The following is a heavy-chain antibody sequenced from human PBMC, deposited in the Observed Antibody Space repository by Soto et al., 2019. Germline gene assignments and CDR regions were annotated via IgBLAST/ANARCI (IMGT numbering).Heavy chain of an antibody. Sequence: EVQLLESGGGLVQPGGSLRLSCAASGFTFSSYAMSWVRQAPGKGLEWVSAISGTGGTTYYADSVKGRFTISRDNSRNTVHLKMNSLRAEDTSIYYCVKFFVETGGSSGWPWSFHFWGQGTLVTVSS. CDR1: GFTFSSYA. V-gene: IGHV3-23*01. J-gene: IGHJ4*02. CDR3: VKFFVETGGSSGWPWSFHF. CDR2: ISGTGGTT. D-gene: IGHD6-25*01.